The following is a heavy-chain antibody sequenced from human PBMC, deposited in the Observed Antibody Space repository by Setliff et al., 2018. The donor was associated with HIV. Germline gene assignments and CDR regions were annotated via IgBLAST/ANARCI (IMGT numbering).Heavy chain of an antibody. Sequence: SVKVSCKASGGTFRSSAISWVRQAPGQGLEWMGGIIPTFGRTNYAQKFQGRVTITADESTSTAYMELSSLRSEDTAVYYCARDSSGVLSLRYMDVWGKGTTVTVSS. V-gene: IGHV1-69*13. J-gene: IGHJ6*03. CDR1: GGTFRSSA. D-gene: IGHD6-19*01. CDR2: IIPTFGRT. CDR3: ARDSSGVLSLRYMDV.